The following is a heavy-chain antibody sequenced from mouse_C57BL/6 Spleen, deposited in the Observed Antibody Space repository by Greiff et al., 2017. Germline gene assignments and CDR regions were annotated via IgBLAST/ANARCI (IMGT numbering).Heavy chain of an antibody. CDR2: IDPSDSYT. D-gene: IGHD1-1*01. V-gene: IGHV1-69*01. J-gene: IGHJ2*01. CDR3: ARDDGLRGYFDD. CDR1: GYTFTSYW. Sequence: QVQLQQSGAELVMPGASVKLSCKASGYTFTSYWMHWVKQRPGQGLEWIGEIDPSDSYTNYNQKFKGKSTLTVDKSSSTAYMQLSSLTSEDSAVYYCARDDGLRGYFDDWGQGTTLTVSS.